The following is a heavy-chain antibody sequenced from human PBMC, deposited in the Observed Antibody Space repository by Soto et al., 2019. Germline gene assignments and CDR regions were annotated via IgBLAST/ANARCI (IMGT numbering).Heavy chain of an antibody. Sequence: ASVNVSCKASGYTFTGYYMHWVRQAPGQGLEWMGWINPNSGGTNYAQKFQGWVTMTRDTSISTAYMELSRLRSDDTAVYYCARSAVPIVVVPAARSWFDPWGQGTLVTVSS. D-gene: IGHD2-2*01. V-gene: IGHV1-2*04. J-gene: IGHJ5*02. CDR1: GYTFTGYY. CDR2: INPNSGGT. CDR3: ARSAVPIVVVPAARSWFDP.